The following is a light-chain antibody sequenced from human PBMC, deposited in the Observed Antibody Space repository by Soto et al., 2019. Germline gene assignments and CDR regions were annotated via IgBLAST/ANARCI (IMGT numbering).Light chain of an antibody. J-gene: IGKJ4*01. V-gene: IGKV3-15*01. Sequence: EIVMTQSPATLSVSPGERATLSCRASQSVSSNLAWYQQTPGQAPRLLIYGASTRATGIPARFSGSGSGTEVSLTISSLQSEDFAVYYCQQYNSWPPLTFGGGTKVEIK. CDR2: GAS. CDR3: QQYNSWPPLT. CDR1: QSVSSN.